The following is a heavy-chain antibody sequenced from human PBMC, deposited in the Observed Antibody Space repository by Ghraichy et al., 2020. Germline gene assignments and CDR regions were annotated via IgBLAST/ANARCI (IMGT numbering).Heavy chain of an antibody. D-gene: IGHD6-13*01. Sequence: GGSLRLSCAASGFTFSSYAMHWVRQAPGKGLEWVAVISYDGSNKYYADSVKGRFTISRDNSKNTLYLQMNSLRAEDTAVYYCARSSSWGYIDYWGQGTLVTVSS. CDR1: GFTFSSYA. CDR2: ISYDGSNK. V-gene: IGHV3-30*04. J-gene: IGHJ4*02. CDR3: ARSSSWGYIDY.